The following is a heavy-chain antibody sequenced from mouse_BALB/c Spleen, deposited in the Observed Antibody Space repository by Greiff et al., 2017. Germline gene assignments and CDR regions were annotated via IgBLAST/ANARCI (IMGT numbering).Heavy chain of an antibody. CDR3: SGTRDAMDY. CDR1: GFNIKDYY. V-gene: IGHV14-4*02. Sequence: VHVKQSGAELVRSGASVKLSCTASGFNIKDYYMHWVKQRPEQGLEWIGWIDPENGDTEYAPKFQGKATMTADTSSNTAYLQLSSLTSEDTAVYYCSGTRDAMDYWGQGTSVTVSS. D-gene: IGHD4-1*01. J-gene: IGHJ4*01. CDR2: IDPENGDT.